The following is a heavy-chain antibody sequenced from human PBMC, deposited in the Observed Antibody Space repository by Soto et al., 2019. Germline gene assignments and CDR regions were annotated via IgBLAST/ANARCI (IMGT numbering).Heavy chain of an antibody. Sequence: GGSLNIPCQGFRYSFTSFLIGVVRQLPGKGLEGMGIINPVDSDTRYSPSFQRQVTISIYKSITTAYLQWSSLKASDTVMYYCARGFFRRPSTFEFVYWGLGTLVTVSS. CDR2: INPVDSDT. D-gene: IGHD3-16*01. V-gene: IGHV5-51*01. CDR1: RYSFTSFL. J-gene: IGHJ4*02. CDR3: ARGFFRRPSTFEFVY.